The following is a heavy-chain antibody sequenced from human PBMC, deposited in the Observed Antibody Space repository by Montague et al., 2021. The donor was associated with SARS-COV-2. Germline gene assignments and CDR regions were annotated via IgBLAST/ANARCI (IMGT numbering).Heavy chain of an antibody. J-gene: IGHJ6*02. Sequence: SLRLSCAASGFTFSSYWMSWVRQAPGKGLEWVANIKQDGSEKYYVDSVKGRFTISRDNAKNSLYLQMNSLRAEDTAVYYCCAVLSPYCYGMDVWGQGTTVTVSS. V-gene: IGHV3-7*01. CDR2: IKQDGSEK. CDR1: GFTFSSYW. CDR3: CAVLSPYCYGMDV.